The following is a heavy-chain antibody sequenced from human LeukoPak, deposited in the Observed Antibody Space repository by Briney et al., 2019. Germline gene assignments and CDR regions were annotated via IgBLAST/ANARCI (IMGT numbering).Heavy chain of an antibody. Sequence: GESLKISCKGSGYSFTTHWIAWVCQMPGKGLEWMGIIYPGDSDTRYSPSFQGQVTISADKSISTAYLQWSSLKASDTAMYYCARRDYGSGSYYYFDYWGQGTLVTVSS. CDR1: GYSFTTHW. CDR3: ARRDYGSGSYYYFDY. D-gene: IGHD3-10*01. CDR2: IYPGDSDT. J-gene: IGHJ4*02. V-gene: IGHV5-51*01.